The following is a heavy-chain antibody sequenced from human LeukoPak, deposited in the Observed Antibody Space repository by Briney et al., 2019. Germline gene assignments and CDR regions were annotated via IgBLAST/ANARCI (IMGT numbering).Heavy chain of an antibody. D-gene: IGHD3-3*01. V-gene: IGHV4-61*02. J-gene: IGHJ4*02. CDR3: ARDSHTIFGVVTPFDY. CDR1: GGSISSGSYY. Sequence: TLSLTCTVSGGSISSGSYYWSWIRQPAGKGLEWIGRIYTSGSTNYNPSLKSRVTISVDTSKNQFSLKLSSVTAADTAVYYCARDSHTIFGVVTPFDYWGQGTLVTVSS. CDR2: IYTSGST.